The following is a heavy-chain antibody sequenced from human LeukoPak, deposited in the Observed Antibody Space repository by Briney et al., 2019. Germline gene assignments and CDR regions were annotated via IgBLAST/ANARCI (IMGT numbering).Heavy chain of an antibody. V-gene: IGHV1-18*01. D-gene: IGHD6-19*01. Sequence: GASVKVSCKGSGCTFTSYGISWVRQAPGQGLEWMGWISVYNGNTNYAQKLQGRVTMTTDTSTSTAYMELRSLRSDDTAVYYCARDEYSSGWYENYYYYMDVWGKGTTVTVSS. J-gene: IGHJ6*03. CDR1: GCTFTSYG. CDR2: ISVYNGNT. CDR3: ARDEYSSGWYENYYYYMDV.